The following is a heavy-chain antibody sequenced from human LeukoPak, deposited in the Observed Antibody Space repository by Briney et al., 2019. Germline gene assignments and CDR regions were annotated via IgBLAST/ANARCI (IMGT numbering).Heavy chain of an antibody. CDR2: ISYDGSNK. J-gene: IGHJ5*02. Sequence: PGGSLRLSCAASGFTFSSYAMHWVRQAPGKGLEWVAVISYDGSNKYYADSVKGRFIISRDNSKNTVYLQMNSLRAEDTAVYYCATSGRDCSSSSCNLWHNWFDRWGQGTLVTVSS. CDR3: ATSGRDCSSSSCNLWHNWFDR. V-gene: IGHV3-30-3*01. CDR1: GFTFSSYA. D-gene: IGHD2-2*01.